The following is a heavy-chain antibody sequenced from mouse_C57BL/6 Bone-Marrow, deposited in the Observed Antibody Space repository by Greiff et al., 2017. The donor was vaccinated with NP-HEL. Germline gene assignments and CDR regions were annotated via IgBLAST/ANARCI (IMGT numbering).Heavy chain of an antibody. D-gene: IGHD4-1*01. CDR3: ARELGQAMDY. CDR1: GYTFTNYW. V-gene: IGHV1-63*01. J-gene: IGHJ4*01. Sequence: QVQLQQSGAELVRPGTSVKMSCKASGYTFTNYWIGWAKQRPGHGLEWIGDIYPGGGYPNYNEKFKGKATLTADKSSSTAYMQFSSLTSEDSAIYYCARELGQAMDYWGQGTSVTVSS. CDR2: IYPGGGYP.